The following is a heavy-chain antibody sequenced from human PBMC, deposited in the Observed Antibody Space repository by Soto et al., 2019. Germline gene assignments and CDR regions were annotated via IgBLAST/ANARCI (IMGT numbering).Heavy chain of an antibody. CDR1: GGSISGHS. CDR3: VRGRSYSVYDF. J-gene: IGHJ4*02. Sequence: SETLSLTCTVSGGSISGHSWIWIRQPAGRGLEWIGHIYPSGSTSYNPSLRSRVTMSLDTSNNQIFLNLTSVTAADTAVFYCVRGRSYSVYDFWGPGTLVTVSS. V-gene: IGHV4-4*07. D-gene: IGHD5-12*01. CDR2: IYPSGST.